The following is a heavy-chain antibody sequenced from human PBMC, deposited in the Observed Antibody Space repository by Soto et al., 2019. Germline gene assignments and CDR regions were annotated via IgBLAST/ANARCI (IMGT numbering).Heavy chain of an antibody. D-gene: IGHD6-19*01. CDR2: ISGSGGST. J-gene: IGHJ4*02. Sequence: EVQLLDSGGGLVQPGGSLRLSCTASGFTFSTYAMSWVRQAPGKGLEWVSTISGSGGSTYYADSGEGRFTISRDNYKNTLYLQMNSLRAEDTAVYYCGKDKGGGWISPIFDYWGQGTLVTVSS. V-gene: IGHV3-23*01. CDR1: GFTFSTYA. CDR3: GKDKGGGWISPIFDY.